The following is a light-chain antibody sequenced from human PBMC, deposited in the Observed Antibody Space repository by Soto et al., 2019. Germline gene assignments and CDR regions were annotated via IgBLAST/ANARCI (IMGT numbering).Light chain of an antibody. CDR2: DDN. CDR3: QSYDSTLSARYV. V-gene: IGLV1-51*01. CDR1: SSNIGGNS. J-gene: IGLJ1*01. Sequence: QSVLTQPPSVSAAPGQKVTISCSGSSSNIGGNSVSWCQQLPGTAPKLLIYDDNKRPSGIPDRFSGSKSGTSATLGITGLQAEDEGDYYCQSYDSTLSARYVFGTGTKVTVL.